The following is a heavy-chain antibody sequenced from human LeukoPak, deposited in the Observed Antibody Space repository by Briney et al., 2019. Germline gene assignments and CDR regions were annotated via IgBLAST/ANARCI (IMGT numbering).Heavy chain of an antibody. V-gene: IGHV3-21*01. D-gene: IGHD1-7*01. Sequence: GGSLRLSCAASGFTFSSYSMNWVRQAPGKGLEWVSSISSRSSYIYYADSVKGRFTISRDNAKNSLYLQMNSLRAEDTAVYYCARDPTTERDNWNYFAYYFDYWGQGTLVTVSS. CDR1: GFTFSSYS. CDR3: ARDPTTERDNWNYFAYYFDY. J-gene: IGHJ4*02. CDR2: ISSRSSYI.